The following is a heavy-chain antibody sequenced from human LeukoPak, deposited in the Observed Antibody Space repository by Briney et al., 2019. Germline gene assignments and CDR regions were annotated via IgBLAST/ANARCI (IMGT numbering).Heavy chain of an antibody. D-gene: IGHD1-26*01. CDR1: GYSISSSNW. J-gene: IGHJ3*02. CDR3: ARNSIATSAFDI. CDR2: IYYSGST. Sequence: PSETLSLTCAVSGYSISSSNWWGWIRQPPGKGLEWIGYIYYSGSTYYNPSLKSRVTMSVDTSKNQFSLKLSSVTAIDTAVYYCARNSIATSAFDIWGQGTMVTVSS. V-gene: IGHV4-28*01.